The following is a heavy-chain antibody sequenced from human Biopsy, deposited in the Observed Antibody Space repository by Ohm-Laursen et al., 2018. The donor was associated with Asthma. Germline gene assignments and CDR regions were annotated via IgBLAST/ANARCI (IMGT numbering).Heavy chain of an antibody. Sequence: GSSVKVSCKSLGRTFNTYVIGWVRQAPGQGLEWMGGINSVFGTTTYPQKFQDRVTITADDSTSTVYMELSSLRSEDTAVYYCARKAGSCISRTCYSLDFWGQGTLVTVSS. CDR3: ARKAGSCISRTCYSLDF. J-gene: IGHJ4*02. D-gene: IGHD2-2*01. CDR2: INSVFGTT. CDR1: GRTFNTYV. V-gene: IGHV1-69*01.